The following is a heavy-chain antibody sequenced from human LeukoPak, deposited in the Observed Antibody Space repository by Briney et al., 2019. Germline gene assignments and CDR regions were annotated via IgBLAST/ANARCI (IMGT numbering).Heavy chain of an antibody. Sequence: AETLSLTCTVSGGSISSYYWSWIRQPPGKGLEWIGYIYYSGSTNYNPSLKSRVTISVDTSKDQFSLKLSSVTAADTAVYYCARVYGSGDNWFDPWGQGTLVTVSS. J-gene: IGHJ5*02. CDR1: GGSISSYY. D-gene: IGHD3-10*01. V-gene: IGHV4-59*01. CDR3: ARVYGSGDNWFDP. CDR2: IYYSGST.